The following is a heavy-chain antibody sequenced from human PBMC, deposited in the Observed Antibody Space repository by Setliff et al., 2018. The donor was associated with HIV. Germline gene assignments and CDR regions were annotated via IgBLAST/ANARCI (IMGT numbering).Heavy chain of an antibody. CDR2: IYYSGNT. CDR3: ARGGRDFYDSSGYYWNY. CDR1: GGSISSGDYY. D-gene: IGHD3-22*01. Sequence: LSLTCTVSGGSISSGDYYWTWIRQPPGKGLEWIGYIYYSGNTFYNPSLKSRLTISIDTSKNQFSLKLSSVTAADTAVYYCARGGRDFYDSSGYYWNYWGQGTLVTVSS. J-gene: IGHJ4*02. V-gene: IGHV4-30-4*08.